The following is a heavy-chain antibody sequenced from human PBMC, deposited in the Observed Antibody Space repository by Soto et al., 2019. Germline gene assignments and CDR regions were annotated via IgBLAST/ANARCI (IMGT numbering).Heavy chain of an antibody. CDR2: INAGNGNT. Sequence: GASVKVSCKASGYTFTSYAMHWVRQAPGQRLEWMGWINAGNGNTKYSQKFQGRVTITRDTSASTAYMELSSLRSEDTAVYYCARDSPRYGRRFDYWGQGTLVTVSS. J-gene: IGHJ4*02. CDR3: ARDSPRYGRRFDY. CDR1: GYTFTSYA. V-gene: IGHV1-3*01. D-gene: IGHD1-1*01.